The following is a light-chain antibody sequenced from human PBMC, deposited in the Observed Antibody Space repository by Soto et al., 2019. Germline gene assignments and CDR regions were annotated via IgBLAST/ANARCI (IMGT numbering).Light chain of an antibody. J-gene: IGKJ1*01. CDR1: QTIGDND. CDR3: QQYGSSP. CDR2: GAS. V-gene: IGKV3-20*01. Sequence: PWERGTLSCRASQTIGDNDLAWYQQKPGQAPRLLIYGASSRATGIPDRFSGSGSGTDFTLTISRLEPEDFAVYYCQQYGSSPFGQGTKVDIK.